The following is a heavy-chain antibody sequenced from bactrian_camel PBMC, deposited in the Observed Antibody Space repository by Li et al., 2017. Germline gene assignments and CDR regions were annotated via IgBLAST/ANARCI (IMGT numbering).Heavy chain of an antibody. D-gene: IGHD2*01. CDR2: IDVSGAT. J-gene: IGHJ4*01. V-gene: IGHV3-3*01. CDR1: GHLDSRFC. CDR3: AADVSGSCGTDYDVPGWY. Sequence: HVQLVESGGGSVQAGGSLRLSCVASGHLDSRFCLGWFRQAPGKEREVVAAIDVSGATSTAHSVKDRFTISRDNAKNTLYLQMNSLKPVDSAMYYCAADVSGSCGTDYDVPGWYWGQGTQVTVS.